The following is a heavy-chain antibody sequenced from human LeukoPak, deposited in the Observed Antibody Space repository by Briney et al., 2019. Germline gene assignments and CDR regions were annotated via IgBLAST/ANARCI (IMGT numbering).Heavy chain of an antibody. D-gene: IGHD5-18*01. CDR3: AKDIQLWLEGEGY. J-gene: IGHJ4*02. CDR1: GFTFSSYA. V-gene: IGHV3-23*01. Sequence: PGGSLRLPCAASGFTFSSYAMSWVRQAPGKGLEWVSGISGSGGSTYYADSVKGRFTISRDNSKNTLYLQLNSLRVEDTAVYYCAKDIQLWLEGEGYWGQGTLVTVSS. CDR2: ISGSGGST.